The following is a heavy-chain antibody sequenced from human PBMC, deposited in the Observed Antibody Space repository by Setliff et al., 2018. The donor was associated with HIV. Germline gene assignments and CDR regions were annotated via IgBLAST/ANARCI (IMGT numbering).Heavy chain of an antibody. J-gene: IGHJ4*02. CDR1: GYSFTAYD. CDR3: ARDRRQGDYSFDY. V-gene: IGHV1-8*01. Sequence: ASVKVSCKTSGYSFTAYDINWVRQATGRGLEWMAWMNPSTGEIGYAQKFQGRLTMTRDSSITTAFMELSSLRSEDTAVYYCARDRRQGDYSFDYWGQGTLVTVSS. CDR2: MNPSTGEI. D-gene: IGHD2-21*02.